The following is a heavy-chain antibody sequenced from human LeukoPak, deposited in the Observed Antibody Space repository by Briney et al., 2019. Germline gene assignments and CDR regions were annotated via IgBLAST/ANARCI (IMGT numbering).Heavy chain of an antibody. CDR3: VRDRFFAFDI. V-gene: IGHV3-48*02. CDR2: ITTSSRAI. CDR1: GFTFSSYS. D-gene: IGHD3-10*01. J-gene: IGHJ3*02. Sequence: GGSLRLSCAASGFTFSSYSMNWVRQAPGKGLEWISYITTSSRAIYFADSVKGRFTISRDNAKNSLYLHMNILRDEDTAVYYCVRDRFFAFDIWGQGTTVTVSS.